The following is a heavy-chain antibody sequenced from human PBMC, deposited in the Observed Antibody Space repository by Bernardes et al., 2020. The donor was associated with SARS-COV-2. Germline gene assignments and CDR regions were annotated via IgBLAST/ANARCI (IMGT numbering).Heavy chain of an antibody. CDR2: INPNSCGT. J-gene: IGHJ5*02. V-gene: IGHV1-2*02. D-gene: IGHD2-15*01. Sequence: VKVSRKASGYTFTGYFMHSVRPAPGQGLDWMGWINPNSCGTNYAQKFHGRVTMTRDTSISTAYMDLSRLRSDDTAVYYCVRDHCSGGSCYSSWFDPWGQGTLVTVSS. CDR3: VRDHCSGGSCYSSWFDP. CDR1: GYTFTGYF.